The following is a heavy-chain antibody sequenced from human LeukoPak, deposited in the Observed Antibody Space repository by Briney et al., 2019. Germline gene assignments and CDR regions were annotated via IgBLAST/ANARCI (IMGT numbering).Heavy chain of an antibody. CDR2: IRQDGSDK. Sequence: GGSLRLSCAVSGFTFSNNWMNWVRQAPGKGLEWVANIRQDGSDKNYVDSVKGRFTISRDNAKNSLYLQMNGLRAEDTAVYFCARGIEGTTNFDYWGQGTLVTVSS. CDR1: GFTFSNNW. J-gene: IGHJ4*02. D-gene: IGHD1-7*01. CDR3: ARGIEGTTNFDY. V-gene: IGHV3-7*01.